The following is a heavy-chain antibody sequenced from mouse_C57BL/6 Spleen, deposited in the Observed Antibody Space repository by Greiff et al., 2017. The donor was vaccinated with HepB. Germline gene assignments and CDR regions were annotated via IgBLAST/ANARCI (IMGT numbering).Heavy chain of an antibody. CDR2: IDPENGDT. J-gene: IGHJ1*03. CDR3: TTWNFWYVDG. CDR1: GFNIKDDY. V-gene: IGHV14-4*01. Sequence: VQLQQSGAELVRPGASVKLSCTASGFNIKDDYMHWVKQRPEQGLEWIGWIDPENGDTEYASKFQGKATITADTSSNTAYLQLSSLTSEDTAVYCCTTWNFWYVDGWGTGTTVTVAS.